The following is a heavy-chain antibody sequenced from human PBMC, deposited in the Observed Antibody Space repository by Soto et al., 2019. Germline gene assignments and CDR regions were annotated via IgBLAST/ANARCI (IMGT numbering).Heavy chain of an antibody. J-gene: IGHJ4*02. CDR3: AKGSGSSWYYPFDS. V-gene: IGHV3-15*07. D-gene: IGHD6-13*01. CDR1: GGPFINAW. CDR2: IKSKIDGGSD. Sequence: GGSLRLSSAASGGPFINAWINWVRQAPGKGLEWVGRIKSKIDGGSDDYADSVKGRFGIARDDSKNTLYLQMNSLRAEDTAIYYCAKGSGSSWYYPFDSWGQGTLVTVSS.